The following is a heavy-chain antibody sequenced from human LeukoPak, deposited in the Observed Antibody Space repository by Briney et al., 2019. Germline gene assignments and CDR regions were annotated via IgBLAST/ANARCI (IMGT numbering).Heavy chain of an antibody. CDR1: GFTFSSYA. Sequence: GSLRLSCAASGFTFSSYAMSWVRQAPGKGLEWVSSISGSGGSTYYADSVKGRFTISRDNSKNTLYLQMNSLRGDDTAVFYCAKGTRHSSSWFLFDYWGQRTLVTVSS. CDR3: AKGTRHSSSWFLFDY. J-gene: IGHJ4*02. V-gene: IGHV3-23*01. CDR2: ISGSGGST. D-gene: IGHD6-13*01.